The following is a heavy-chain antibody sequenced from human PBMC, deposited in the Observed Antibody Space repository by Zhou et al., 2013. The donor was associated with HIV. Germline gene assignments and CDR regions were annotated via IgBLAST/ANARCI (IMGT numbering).Heavy chain of an antibody. Sequence: QVQLLQSGAEVKPPGASVKVSCKVVGYTLANLAIHWVRQPPGQGLEWMGGFDPEDVVTVYAQKFEGRVTLTQDASSDTAYMSMSGLTSDDTAVYYCGTIPHLTGTTVDMTAIGGGDYWGRGPGHRVL. D-gene: IGHD3-16*01. V-gene: IGHV1-24*01. J-gene: IGHJ4*02. CDR2: FDPEDVVT. CDR1: GYTLANLA. CDR3: GTIPHLTGTTVDMTAIGGGDY.